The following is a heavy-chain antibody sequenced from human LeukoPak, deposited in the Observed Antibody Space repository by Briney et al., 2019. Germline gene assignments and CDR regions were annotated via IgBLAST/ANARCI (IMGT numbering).Heavy chain of an antibody. CDR1: GYTFTSYY. CDR3: ARDLPTYGDYYYGMDV. Sequence: ASVKVSCKASGYTFTSYYMHWVRQAPGQGLEWMGWINPNSGGTNYAQKFQGRVTMTRDTSISTAYMELSRLRSDDTAVYYCARDLPTYGDYYYGMDVWGQGTTVTVSS. D-gene: IGHD4-17*01. J-gene: IGHJ6*02. CDR2: INPNSGGT. V-gene: IGHV1-2*02.